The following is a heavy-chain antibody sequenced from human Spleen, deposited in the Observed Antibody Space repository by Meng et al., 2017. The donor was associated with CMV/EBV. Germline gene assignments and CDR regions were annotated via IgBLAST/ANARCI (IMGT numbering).Heavy chain of an antibody. D-gene: IGHD3-3*02. CDR1: GYTFSSYG. V-gene: IGHV1-18*01. Sequence: SCKTSGYTFSSYGISGVRQAPGQGLEWMGRISAYNGNTDYAQKVQGRVTMTTDTSTSTAYMELRSLRPDDTAVYYCAIFSRTEGFDPWGQGTLVTVSS. CDR3: AIFSRTEGFDP. CDR2: ISAYNGNT. J-gene: IGHJ5*02.